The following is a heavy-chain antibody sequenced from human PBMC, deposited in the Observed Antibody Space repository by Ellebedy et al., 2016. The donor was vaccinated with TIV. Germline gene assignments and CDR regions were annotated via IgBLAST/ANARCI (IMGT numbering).Heavy chain of an antibody. Sequence: GESLKISCAASGFTFSSYAMSWVRQAPGKGLEWVSAISGSGGSTYYADSVKGRFTISRDNSKNTLYLQMNSLRAEDTAVYYCAKDRKGMGARQFDYWGQGTLVTVSS. CDR2: ISGSGGST. J-gene: IGHJ4*02. CDR3: AKDRKGMGARQFDY. CDR1: GFTFSSYA. D-gene: IGHD3-16*01. V-gene: IGHV3-23*01.